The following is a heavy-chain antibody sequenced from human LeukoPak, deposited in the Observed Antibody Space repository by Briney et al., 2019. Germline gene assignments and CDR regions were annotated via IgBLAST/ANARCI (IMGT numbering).Heavy chain of an antibody. V-gene: IGHV1-46*01. CDR2: IDPSGGST. CDR1: GYTFTSYY. CDR3: ARAGLEPLETPQELWFGESNYYYYYGMDV. Sequence: ASVKVSCKASGYTFTSYYMHWVRQAPGQGLEWMGIIDPSGGSTSYAQKFQGRVTMTRDTSTSTVYMELSSLRSEDTAVYYCARAGLEPLETPQELWFGESNYYYYYGMDVWGKGTTVTVSS. J-gene: IGHJ6*04. D-gene: IGHD3-10*01.